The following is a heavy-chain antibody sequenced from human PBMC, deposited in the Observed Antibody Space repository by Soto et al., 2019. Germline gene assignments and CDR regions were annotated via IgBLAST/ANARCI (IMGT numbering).Heavy chain of an antibody. J-gene: IGHJ3*02. V-gene: IGHV3-48*02. CDR1: GFTFSSYS. D-gene: IGHD3-22*01. Sequence: EVQLVESGGGLVQPGGALRHSCAASGFTFSSYSMNWVRQAPGKGLEWVSYISSSSSTIYYADSVKGRFTISRDNAKNSLYLQMNSLRDEDTAVYYCAREAHSRGYSRNDAFDIWGQGTMVTVSS. CDR3: AREAHSRGYSRNDAFDI. CDR2: ISSSSSTI.